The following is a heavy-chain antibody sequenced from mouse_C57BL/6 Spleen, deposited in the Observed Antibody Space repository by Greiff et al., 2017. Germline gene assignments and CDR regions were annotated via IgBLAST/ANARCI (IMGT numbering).Heavy chain of an antibody. CDR2: ISYSGST. CDR1: GYSITSDY. J-gene: IGHJ1*03. CDR3: ARYYDGYPWYFDV. D-gene: IGHD2-3*01. Sequence: EVQLVESGPGLAKPSQTLHLTCSVTGYSITSDYWNWIRKFPGNKLEYMGYISYSGSTYYNPSLKSRISIIRDTSKNQYYLQLNSMTTEDTATYYCARYYDGYPWYFDVWGTGTTVTVSS. V-gene: IGHV3-8*01.